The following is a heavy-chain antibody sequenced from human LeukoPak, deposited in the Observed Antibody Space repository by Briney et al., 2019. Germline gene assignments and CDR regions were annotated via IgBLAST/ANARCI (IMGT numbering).Heavy chain of an antibody. CDR3: ARYWRNGYMDV. CDR2: ISGSGGST. V-gene: IGHV3-23*01. Sequence: GGSLRLSCAASGFTFSSYAMSWVRQAPGKGLEWVSAISGSGGSTYYADSVKGRFTISRDNAKNSLYLQMNSLRAEDTAVYYCARYWRNGYMDVWGKGTTVTVSS. D-gene: IGHD2-15*01. J-gene: IGHJ6*03. CDR1: GFTFSSYA.